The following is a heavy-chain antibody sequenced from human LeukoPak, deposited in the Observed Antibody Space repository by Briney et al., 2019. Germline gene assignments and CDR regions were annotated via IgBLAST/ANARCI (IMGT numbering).Heavy chain of an antibody. D-gene: IGHD3-10*01. Sequence: GRSLRLSCAASGFTFSSYGMHWVRQAPGKGLEWVAVISYDGSNKYYADSAKGRFTISRDNSKNTLYLQMNSLRAEDTAVYYCAKDKVGVLWFGEFPTLDYWGQGTLVTVSS. CDR2: ISYDGSNK. CDR1: GFTFSSYG. J-gene: IGHJ4*02. CDR3: AKDKVGVLWFGEFPTLDY. V-gene: IGHV3-30*18.